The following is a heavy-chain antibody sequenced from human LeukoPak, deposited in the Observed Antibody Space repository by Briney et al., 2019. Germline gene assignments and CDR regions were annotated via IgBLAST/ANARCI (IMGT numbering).Heavy chain of an antibody. V-gene: IGHV1-46*01. J-gene: IGHJ4*02. CDR2: TNPSGGST. Sequence: ASVKVSCKASGYTFTRYYIHWVRQAPGQGLEWMGITNPSGGSTSSAQKFQGRVTMTRDTSTSTVYMELSSLRSEDTAVYYCARVLGIVGAHDYWGQGTLVTVSS. CDR1: GYTFTRYY. CDR3: ARVLGIVGAHDY. D-gene: IGHD1-26*01.